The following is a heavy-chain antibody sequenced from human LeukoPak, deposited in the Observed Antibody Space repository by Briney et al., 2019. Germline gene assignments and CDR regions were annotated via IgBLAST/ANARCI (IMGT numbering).Heavy chain of an antibody. CDR2: LRGDGET. J-gene: IGHJ4*02. D-gene: IGHD3-3*01. CDR1: GFTFSNYA. CDR3: AKASWVSSADGVL. V-gene: IGHV3-23*01. Sequence: QTGGSLRLSCAASGFTFSNYAMSWVRQAPARGLEWVSSLRGDGETFYADSVKGRFTLSRDESRNTVYLQMNNLRVEDTAVYFCAKASWVSSADGVLWGQGTLVTVSS.